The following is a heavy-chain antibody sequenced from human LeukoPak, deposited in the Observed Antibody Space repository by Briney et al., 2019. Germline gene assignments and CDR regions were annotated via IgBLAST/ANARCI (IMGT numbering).Heavy chain of an antibody. CDR3: AREGNTAMTKTFEQ. V-gene: IGHV1-69*05. D-gene: IGHD5-18*01. Sequence: SVKVSCKASGGTFSSNAITWVRQARGQGLEWMGRIIPMSATTNYAQKFQGRVTITTDESTSTVYMELSSLRSEDTAVYYCAREGNTAMTKTFEQWGQGTPVTVSS. J-gene: IGHJ4*02. CDR1: GGTFSSNA. CDR2: IIPMSATT.